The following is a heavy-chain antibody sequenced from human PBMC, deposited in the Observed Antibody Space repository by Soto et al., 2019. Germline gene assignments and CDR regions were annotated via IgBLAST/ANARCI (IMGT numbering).Heavy chain of an antibody. Sequence: ASVKVSCKASGGTFSSYAISWVRQAPGQGLEWMGGIIPIFGTANYAQKFQGRVTITADESTSTAYMELSSLRSEDTAVYYCARGERGYSGYDQAFDYWGQGTLVTVSS. D-gene: IGHD5-12*01. CDR1: GGTFSSYA. CDR2: IIPIFGTA. CDR3: ARGERGYSGYDQAFDY. J-gene: IGHJ4*02. V-gene: IGHV1-69*13.